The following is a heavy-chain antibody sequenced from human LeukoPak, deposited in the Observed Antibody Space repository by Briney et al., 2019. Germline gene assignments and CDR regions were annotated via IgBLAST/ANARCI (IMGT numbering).Heavy chain of an antibody. CDR3: ARDGRDGYNYEGYYFDY. CDR2: IYASGST. J-gene: IGHJ4*02. Sequence: SETLSLTCTVSGGSISSGSYYWSWIRQPAGKGLEWIGRIYASGSTNYNPSLKSRVTISVDTSKNQFSLKLSSVTAADTAVYYCARDGRDGYNYEGYYFDYWGQGTLVTVSS. V-gene: IGHV4-61*02. D-gene: IGHD5-24*01. CDR1: GGSISSGSYY.